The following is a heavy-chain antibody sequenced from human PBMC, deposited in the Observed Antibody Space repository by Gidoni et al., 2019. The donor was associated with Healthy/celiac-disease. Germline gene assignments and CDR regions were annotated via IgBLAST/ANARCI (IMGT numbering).Heavy chain of an antibody. J-gene: IGHJ4*02. D-gene: IGHD6-13*01. CDR3: TRDAGGAAFDY. CDR2: VRSKPYGGTT. Sequence: EVQLVESGGGLVKPGRSLSLSWTASGSTFGVYGMTWFRQAPGKGLGWVGFVRSKPYGGTTQYAASVKGRFTISRDDSKSIAYLQMNSLKIEDTAMYYCTRDAGGAAFDYWGQGTLVTVSS. V-gene: IGHV3-49*05. CDR1: GSTFGVYG.